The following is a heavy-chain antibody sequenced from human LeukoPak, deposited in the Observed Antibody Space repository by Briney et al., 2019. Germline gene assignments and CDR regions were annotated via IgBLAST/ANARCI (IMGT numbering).Heavy chain of an antibody. V-gene: IGHV3-48*03. CDR2: ISGSGSTI. CDR3: ARDRSIAARQDYFDY. Sequence: GGSLRLSCAASGFTFSSYEMNWVRQAPGKGLEWVSYISGSGSTIYYADSVKGRFTISRDNAKNSLYLQMNSLRAEDTAVYYCARDRSIAARQDYFDYWGQGTLVTVSS. D-gene: IGHD6-6*01. J-gene: IGHJ4*02. CDR1: GFTFSSYE.